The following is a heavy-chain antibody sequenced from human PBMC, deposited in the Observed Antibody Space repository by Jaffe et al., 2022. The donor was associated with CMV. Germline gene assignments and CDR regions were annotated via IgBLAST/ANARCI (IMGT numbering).Heavy chain of an antibody. V-gene: IGHV3-53*01. CDR1: GFTVSSSY. D-gene: IGHD1-26*01. Sequence: EAQVVESGGGLIQPGGSLRLSCAASGFTVSSSYMSWVRQAPGKGLEWVSGFYSGASTNYADSVRGRFTISRDNSKNTLYLQMNSLRAEDTAVYYCARLKGGKDSGTNYYYYYGLDVWGQGTTVTVSS. CDR2: FYSGAST. CDR3: ARLKGGKDSGTNYYYYYGLDV. J-gene: IGHJ6*02.